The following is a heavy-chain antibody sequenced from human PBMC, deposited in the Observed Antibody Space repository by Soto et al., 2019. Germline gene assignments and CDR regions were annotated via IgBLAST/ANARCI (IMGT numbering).Heavy chain of an antibody. CDR2: INAGNGNA. D-gene: IGHD3-10*01. V-gene: IGHV1-3*01. Sequence: ASVKVSCKASGYTFTSYAMHWVRQAPGQRLEWMGWINAGNGNAKYSQKFQGRVTITRDTSASTAYMELSSLRSEDTAVYYCARGSVLLWFGESPHYYYGMDVWGQGTTVTVSS. CDR3: ARGSVLLWFGESPHYYYGMDV. CDR1: GYTFTSYA. J-gene: IGHJ6*02.